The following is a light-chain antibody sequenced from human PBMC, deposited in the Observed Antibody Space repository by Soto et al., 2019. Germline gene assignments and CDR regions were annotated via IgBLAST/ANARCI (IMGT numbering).Light chain of an antibody. CDR1: QYIGSA. V-gene: IGKV3-15*01. CDR3: QQYGVWPRT. CDR2: DAS. J-gene: IGKJ1*01. Sequence: TQFPATLSMSQRDRAPLSCRASQYIGSAVAWYHQKSGKAPSLLIFDASIRVRTAPARFSGSVSGTEFTLTISSLESEDFAVYFCQQYGVWPRTFGQGTKVDIK.